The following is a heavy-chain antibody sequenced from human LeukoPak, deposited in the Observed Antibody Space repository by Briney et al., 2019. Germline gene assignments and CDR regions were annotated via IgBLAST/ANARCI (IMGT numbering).Heavy chain of an antibody. CDR2: IKPNSGAT. Sequence: ASVKVSCKASGYTFTVQYMHWLRQAPGQGLEWIGLIKPNSGATNYAQQYQGRVTMTRDTSINTAYMDLSSLTSDDTAVYYCARAPRAARPEVLGYWGQGTLVTVSS. J-gene: IGHJ4*02. CDR1: GYTFTVQY. CDR3: ARAPRAARPEVLGY. V-gene: IGHV1-2*02. D-gene: IGHD6-6*01.